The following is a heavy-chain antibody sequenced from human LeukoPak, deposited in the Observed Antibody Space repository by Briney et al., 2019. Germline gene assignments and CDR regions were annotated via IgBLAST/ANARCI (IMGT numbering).Heavy chain of an antibody. V-gene: IGHV4-34*01. CDR3: ARDGVLYCSGGSCYPHFDY. CDR1: GGSFSGYY. D-gene: IGHD2-15*01. CDR2: MNHSGST. Sequence: SETLSLTCAVYGGSFSGYYWSWIRQPQGKGLEWIGKMNHSGSTNYNPSLKIRVTISVDTSKNQVPLKLSSVTAADTAVYYCARDGVLYCSGGSCYPHFDYWGQGTLVTVSS. J-gene: IGHJ4*02.